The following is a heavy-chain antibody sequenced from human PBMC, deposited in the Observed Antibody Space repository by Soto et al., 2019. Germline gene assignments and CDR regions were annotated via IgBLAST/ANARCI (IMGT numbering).Heavy chain of an antibody. CDR3: AREPVAGIWFDP. V-gene: IGHV1-18*01. CDR2: NNSYNGNT. Sequence: QVQLVQSGAEVKKPGASVKVSCKASGYTFTSYGISWVRQAPGQGLEWMGWNNSYNGNTNYAPKPQGRVTMTTDTSTSTAYMELRSLRSYDTAVYYCAREPVAGIWFDPWGQGTLVTVSS. CDR1: GYTFTSYG. D-gene: IGHD6-19*01. J-gene: IGHJ5*02.